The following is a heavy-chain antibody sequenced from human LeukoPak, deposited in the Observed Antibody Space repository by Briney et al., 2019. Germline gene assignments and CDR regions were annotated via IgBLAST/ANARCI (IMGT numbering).Heavy chain of an antibody. V-gene: IGHV4-39*01. Sequence: SETLSLTCTVSGGSISSSSYYWGWIRQPPGKGLEWIGSIYYSGSTYHNPSLKSRVTISVDTSKNQFSLKLSSVTAADTAVYYCARLHDYGDYWGQGTLVTVSS. CDR3: ARLHDYGDY. CDR1: GGSISSSSYY. CDR2: IYYSGST. J-gene: IGHJ4*02.